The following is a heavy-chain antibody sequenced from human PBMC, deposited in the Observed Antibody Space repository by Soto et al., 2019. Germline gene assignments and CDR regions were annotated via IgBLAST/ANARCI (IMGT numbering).Heavy chain of an antibody. D-gene: IGHD6-13*01. Sequence: ASVKVSCKASGYTFTGYYMHWVRQAPGQGLEWMGWINPNSGGTNYAQKFQGRVTMTRDTSISTAYMELSRLRSDDTAVYYCAREGYSSTYNWFDPWGQGTLVTVLL. CDR3: AREGYSSTYNWFDP. J-gene: IGHJ5*02. CDR2: INPNSGGT. CDR1: GYTFTGYY. V-gene: IGHV1-2*02.